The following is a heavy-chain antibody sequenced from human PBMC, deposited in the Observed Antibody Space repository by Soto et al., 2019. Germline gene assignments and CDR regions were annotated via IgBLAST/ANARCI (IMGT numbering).Heavy chain of an antibody. V-gene: IGHV1-69*12. Sequence: QVQLVQSGAEVKKPGSSVKVSCKASGGTFSSYAISWVRQAPGQGLEWMGGIIPIFGTANYAQKFQGRVTITAGESTSTACMELSSLRSEDTAVYYWARDRGEPNWFDPWGQGTLVTVSS. CDR1: GGTFSSYA. J-gene: IGHJ5*02. D-gene: IGHD1-1*01. CDR2: IIPIFGTA. CDR3: ARDRGEPNWFDP.